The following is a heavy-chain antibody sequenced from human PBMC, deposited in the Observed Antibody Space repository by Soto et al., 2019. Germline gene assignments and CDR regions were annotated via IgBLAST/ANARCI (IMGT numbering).Heavy chain of an antibody. CDR3: ARDSYYDILSYDY. Sequence: GGSVSSGSYYWSWIRQPPGKGLEWIGYIYYSGSTNYNPSLKSRVTISVDTSKNQFSLKLSSVTAADTAVYYCARDSYYDILSYDYWGQATIVAVYS. CDR2: IYYSGST. CDR1: GGSVSSGSYY. J-gene: IGHJ4*02. D-gene: IGHD3-9*01. V-gene: IGHV4-61*01.